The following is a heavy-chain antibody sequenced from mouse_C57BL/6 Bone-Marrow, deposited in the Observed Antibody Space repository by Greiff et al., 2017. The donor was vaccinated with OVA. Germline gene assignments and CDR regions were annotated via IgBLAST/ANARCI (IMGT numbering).Heavy chain of an antibody. J-gene: IGHJ4*01. CDR3: ARGRAPRGAMDY. CDR2: ISDGGSYT. CDR1: GFTFSSYA. Sequence: EVQRVESGGGLVKPGGSLKLSCAASGFTFSSYAMSWVRQTPEKRLEWVATISDGGSYTYYPDNVKGRFTISRDNAKNNLYLQMSHLKSEDTAMYYCARGRAPRGAMDYWGQGTSVTVSS. V-gene: IGHV5-4*01. D-gene: IGHD3-1*01.